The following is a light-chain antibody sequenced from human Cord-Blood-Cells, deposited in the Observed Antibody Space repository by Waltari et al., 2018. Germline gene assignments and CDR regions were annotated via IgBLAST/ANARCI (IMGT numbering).Light chain of an antibody. CDR3: QQYYSATYS. CDR1: QSVLYSSNNKNY. V-gene: IGKV4-1*01. CDR2: WAS. J-gene: IGKJ2*03. Sequence: DIVMTQSSDSLAVSLGERGTINCKSSQSVLYSSNNKNYLAWYQQKPGQPPKLLIYWASNRESALPDRFSGSASGTDITLTISSLQTEDVAVYYCQQYYSATYSYGQGTKLEIK.